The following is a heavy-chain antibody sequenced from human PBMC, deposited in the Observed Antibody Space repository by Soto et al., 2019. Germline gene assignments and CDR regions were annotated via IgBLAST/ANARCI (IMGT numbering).Heavy chain of an antibody. CDR3: ARGRRVITYYYDSIGYYQPPLFDY. V-gene: IGHV1-2*04. Sequence: ASVKVSCKASGYTFTGYYRHWVRQAPGQGLEWMGWINPNSGGTNYAQKFQGWVTMTRDTSISTAYMELSRLRSDDTAVYYCARGRRVITYYYDSIGYYQPPLFDYWGQGTLVTVSS. CDR1: GYTFTGYY. J-gene: IGHJ4*02. D-gene: IGHD3-22*01. CDR2: INPNSGGT.